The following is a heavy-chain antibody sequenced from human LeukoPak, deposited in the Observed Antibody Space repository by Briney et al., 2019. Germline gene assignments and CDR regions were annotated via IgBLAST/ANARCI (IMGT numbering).Heavy chain of an antibody. CDR2: ISSSGSTI. CDR1: GFTFSDYY. V-gene: IGHV3-11*01. D-gene: IGHD1-26*01. Sequence: PGGSLRLSCAASGFTFSDYYMSWIRQAPGKGLEGVSYISSSGSTIYYADSVKGRFTVSRDNAKNSLYLQMNSLRAEDTAVYYCARLIVGATTVFDYGGQGTLVTVSS. CDR3: ARLIVGATTVFDY. J-gene: IGHJ4*02.